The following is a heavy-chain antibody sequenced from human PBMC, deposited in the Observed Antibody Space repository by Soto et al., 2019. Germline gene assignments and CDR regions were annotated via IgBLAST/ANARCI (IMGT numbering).Heavy chain of an antibody. Sequence: SQTLSLTCAISGDSVSSNSATWNWIRQSPSRGLEWLGRTYYRSKWYNDYAVSVKSRITINPDTSNNQLSLQLNSVTPDDTAVYYCASCPQNCITSSPCCLFFDYWGQGTLVIVSS. J-gene: IGHJ4*02. CDR1: GDSVSSNSAT. D-gene: IGHD3-10*01. CDR2: TYYRSKWYN. V-gene: IGHV6-1*01. CDR3: ASCPQNCITSSPCCLFFDY.